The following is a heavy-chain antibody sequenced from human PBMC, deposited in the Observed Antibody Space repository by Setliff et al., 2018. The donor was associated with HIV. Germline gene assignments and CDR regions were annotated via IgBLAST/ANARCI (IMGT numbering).Heavy chain of an antibody. Sequence: PSETLSLTCAVSGGSISSSSFYWAWIRQPPGKGLEWIGSVYYSGATYYNPSLKNRLTISVDTSKNQLSLKLRSVTAADTAVYYCATQSFSDTDNYYYAAFDIWGQGTMVTVSS. J-gene: IGHJ3*02. V-gene: IGHV4-39*07. CDR3: ATQSFSDTDNYYYAAFDI. CDR2: VYYSGAT. CDR1: GGSISSSSFY. D-gene: IGHD3-22*01.